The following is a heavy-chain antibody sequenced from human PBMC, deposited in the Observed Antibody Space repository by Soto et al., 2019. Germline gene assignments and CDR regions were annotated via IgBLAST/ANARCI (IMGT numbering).Heavy chain of an antibody. J-gene: IGHJ4*02. CDR2: IYYSGST. D-gene: IGHD4-4*01. CDR1: GGSISSSSYY. Sequence: QLQLQESGPGLVKPSETLSLTCTVSGGSISSSSYYWGWIRQPPGKGLEWIGSIYYSGSTYYNPSLKSRVTISVDTSKNQFSLKLSSVTAADTAVYYCATDTVTTIRSFDYWGQGTLVTVSS. V-gene: IGHV4-39*01. CDR3: ATDTVTTIRSFDY.